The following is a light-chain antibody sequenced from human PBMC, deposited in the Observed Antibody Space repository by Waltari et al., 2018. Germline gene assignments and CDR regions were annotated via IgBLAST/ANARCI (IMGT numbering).Light chain of an antibody. V-gene: IGKV2-28*01. CDR1: QSLLHSNGYNY. CDR3: MQTLQTPFT. J-gene: IGKJ3*01. Sequence: DIVMTQSPLSLPVTPGAPASIPCRPSQSLLHSNGYNYLDWFLQKPGQSLQLLIYLGSNRASGVPDRFSGSGSGTDFTLKISRVEADDVGVYYCMQTLQTPFTFGPGTKVDIK. CDR2: LGS.